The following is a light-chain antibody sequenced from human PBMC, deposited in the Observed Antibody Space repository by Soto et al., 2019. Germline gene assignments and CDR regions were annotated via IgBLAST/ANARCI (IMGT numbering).Light chain of an antibody. CDR2: GAS. Sequence: EIVLTQSPGTLALSPGERATLSCRASQSVSSNYLTWYQQKRGQAPRLLIHGASSRATGIPDRFSGSGSGTDFTLTISRLEPEDFAVYYCQQYGSSPFTFGPRTKVGIK. V-gene: IGKV3-20*01. J-gene: IGKJ3*01. CDR3: QQYGSSPFT. CDR1: QSVSSNY.